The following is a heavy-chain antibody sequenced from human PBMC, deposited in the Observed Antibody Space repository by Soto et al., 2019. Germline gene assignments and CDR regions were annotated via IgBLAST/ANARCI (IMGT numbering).Heavy chain of an antibody. V-gene: IGHV4-59*01. J-gene: IGHJ5*02. D-gene: IGHD3-3*01. CDR3: ARSPPQIRFFVLWSER. CDR1: GGFISTYF. Sequence: SETLSLTCTVSGGFISTYFWSWIRQVPGKGPEWIGYIFYNGTTNYNPSLKSRVTMSVYTSKNQFSLKLNSVTAADTAVYYCARSPPQIRFFVLWSERWGPGTQVNVSA. CDR2: IFYNGTT.